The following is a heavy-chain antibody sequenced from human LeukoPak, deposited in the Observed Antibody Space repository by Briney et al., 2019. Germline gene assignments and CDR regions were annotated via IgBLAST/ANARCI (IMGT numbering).Heavy chain of an antibody. CDR1: GFTFSSYA. Sequence: GRSLRLSCAASGFTFSSYAMHWVRQAPGKGLEWLAIISYDEKNKYYADSVKGRFTISRDNAKNSLYLQMNSLRAEDTAVYYCARDSGYSFGLSYYHYGMDVWGQGTTVTVSS. J-gene: IGHJ6*02. CDR2: ISYDEKNK. D-gene: IGHD5-18*01. V-gene: IGHV3-30*04. CDR3: ARDSGYSFGLSYYHYGMDV.